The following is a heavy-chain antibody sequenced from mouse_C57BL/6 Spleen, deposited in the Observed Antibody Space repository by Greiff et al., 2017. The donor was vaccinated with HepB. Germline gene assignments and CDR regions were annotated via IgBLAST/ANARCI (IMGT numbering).Heavy chain of an antibody. CDR1: GFTFSDYG. Sequence: EVKVVESGGGLVKPGGSLKLSCAASGFTFSDYGMHWVRQAPEKGLEWVAYISSGSSTIYYADTVKGRFTISRDNAKNTLFLQMTSLRSEDTAMYYCARRYYGSGDYFDYWGQGTTLTVSS. J-gene: IGHJ2*01. CDR3: ARRYYGSGDYFDY. D-gene: IGHD1-1*01. V-gene: IGHV5-17*01. CDR2: ISSGSSTI.